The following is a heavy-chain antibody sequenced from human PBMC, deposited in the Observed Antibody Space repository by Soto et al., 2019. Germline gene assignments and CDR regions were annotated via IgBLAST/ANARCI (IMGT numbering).Heavy chain of an antibody. CDR2: ISGSGFKK. V-gene: IGHV3-23*01. CDR3: AKNQGVELVPLATVDWFDP. D-gene: IGHD5-12*01. J-gene: IGHJ5*02. Sequence: GSLRLSCAASGLSFENFGMSWVRQAPGKGLEWISSISGSGFKKYYADSVKGRFTISRDNSKSTVYLELNNLRAEDTAVYHCAKNQGVELVPLATVDWFDPWGQGSVVTVSS. CDR1: GLSFENFG.